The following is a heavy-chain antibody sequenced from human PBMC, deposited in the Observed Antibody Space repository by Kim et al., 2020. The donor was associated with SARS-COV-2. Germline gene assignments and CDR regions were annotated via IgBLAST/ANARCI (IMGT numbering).Heavy chain of an antibody. CDR3: AKDEGYCSGGRCYGWFDP. CDR1: GFTFSSYA. CDR2: ISDSGGST. D-gene: IGHD2-15*01. J-gene: IGHJ5*02. Sequence: GGSLRLSCAASGFTFSSYAMSWVRQAPGKGLEWASVISDSGGSTYFADSVKGRFSISRDNSKNTLYLHMNSLRAEDTAVYYCAKDEGYCSGGRCYGWFDPWGQGTLVTVSS. V-gene: IGHV3-23*01.